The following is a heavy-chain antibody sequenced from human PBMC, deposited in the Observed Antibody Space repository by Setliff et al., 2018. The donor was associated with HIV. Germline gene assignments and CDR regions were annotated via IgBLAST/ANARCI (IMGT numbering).Heavy chain of an antibody. Sequence: SETLSLTCTVSGGSIGSSPVYCGWIRQSPGKGLEWIGTVYYSGSASYNPSLRSRVAISVDSSRNLFSLNLTSVAAADTAVYYCARHHRGGISFYVAAEHFQYLGQGALVTVSS. CDR3: ARHHRGGISFYVAAEHFQY. CDR1: GGSIGSSPVY. CDR2: VYYSGSA. J-gene: IGHJ1*01. D-gene: IGHD3-16*01. V-gene: IGHV4-39*01.